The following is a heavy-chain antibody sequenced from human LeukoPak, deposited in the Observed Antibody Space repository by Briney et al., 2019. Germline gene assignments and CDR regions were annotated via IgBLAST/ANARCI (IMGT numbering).Heavy chain of an antibody. CDR2: INHSGST. CDR3: ARGPYYYDSSGPDLYFDY. Sequence: PSETLSLTCAVYGGFFSGYYWSWIRQPPGKGLEWIGEINHSGSTNYNPSLKSRVTISVDTSKNQFSLKLSSVTAADTAVYYCARGPYYYDSSGPDLYFDYWGQGTLVTVSS. J-gene: IGHJ4*02. D-gene: IGHD3-22*01. CDR1: GGFFSGYY. V-gene: IGHV4-34*01.